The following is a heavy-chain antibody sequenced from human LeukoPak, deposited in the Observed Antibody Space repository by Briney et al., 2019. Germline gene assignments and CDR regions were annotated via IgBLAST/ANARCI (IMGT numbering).Heavy chain of an antibody. Sequence: PGGSLRLSCAASGFTFSDYYMSWIRQAPGKGQEGVSYISRSGSTIYYADSVKGRFTISRDNAKNSLYLQMNSLRAEDTAVYYCARGRRRGVVPAATWFDPWGQGTLVTVSS. CDR1: GFTFSDYY. CDR3: ARGRRRGVVPAATWFDP. CDR2: ISRSGSTI. D-gene: IGHD2-2*01. J-gene: IGHJ5*02. V-gene: IGHV3-11*01.